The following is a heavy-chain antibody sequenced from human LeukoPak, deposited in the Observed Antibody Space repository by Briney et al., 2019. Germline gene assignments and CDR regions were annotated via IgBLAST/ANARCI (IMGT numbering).Heavy chain of an antibody. Sequence: GGSLRLSCAASGITFINHAMDWVRQAPGKGLEWVAVISYDGSYTYYADSVKGRFTISRDNSESTLYLQMNSLRVEDTAVYYCARNPGVGSSWYRLHYWGQGTLVTVSS. J-gene: IGHJ4*02. D-gene: IGHD6-13*01. CDR1: GITFINHA. V-gene: IGHV3-30-3*01. CDR3: ARNPGVGSSWYRLHY. CDR2: ISYDGSYT.